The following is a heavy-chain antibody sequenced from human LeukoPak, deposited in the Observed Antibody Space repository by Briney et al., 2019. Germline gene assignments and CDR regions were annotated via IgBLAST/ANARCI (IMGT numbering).Heavy chain of an antibody. J-gene: IGHJ4*02. CDR1: GGSISRSSYY. CDR3: VKSGYDDTVLPIYFDS. CDR2: VHYDGFS. D-gene: IGHD5-18*01. V-gene: IGHV4-39*01. Sequence: PSETLSLTCTVSGGSISRSSYYWGWIRQPPGRGLEWLGGVHYDGFSYYNPALKRRVTISLDTSGNQFSLKLNSVTAADTAVYHCVKSGYDDTVLPIYFDSWGQGTPVTVSS.